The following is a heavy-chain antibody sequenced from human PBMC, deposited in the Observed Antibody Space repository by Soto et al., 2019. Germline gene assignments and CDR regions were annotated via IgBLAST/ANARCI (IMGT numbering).Heavy chain of an antibody. CDR3: ARVGGSYYSVRFDP. CDR1: GGSISSYY. CDR2: IYYSGST. V-gene: IGHV4-59*01. Sequence: SETLSLTCTVSGGSISSYYWSWIRQPPGKGLEWIGYIYYSGSTNYNPSLKSRVTISVDTSKNQFSLKLSSVTAADTAVYYCARVGGSYYSVRFDPWGQGTLVTVSS. J-gene: IGHJ5*02. D-gene: IGHD1-26*01.